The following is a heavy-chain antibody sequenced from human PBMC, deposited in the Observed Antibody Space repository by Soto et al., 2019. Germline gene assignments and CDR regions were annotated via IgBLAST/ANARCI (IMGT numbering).Heavy chain of an antibody. V-gene: IGHV3-15*07. CDR1: GFTFSNAW. CDR3: TTTSRSGWSS. Sequence: EAQLVESGGGLVKPGGSLRLSCAASGFTFSNAWMNWVRPAPGKGLEWVGRIKSKTDGGKTDYAAPGNGRFTISRDDTKNTLYLQMNSLKTEDTDVYYCTTTSRSGWSSWGQGALVTVSS. CDR2: IKSKTDGGKT. D-gene: IGHD6-19*01. J-gene: IGHJ4*02.